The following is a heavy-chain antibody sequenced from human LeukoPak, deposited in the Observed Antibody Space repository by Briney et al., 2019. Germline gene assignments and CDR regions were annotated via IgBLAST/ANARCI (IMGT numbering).Heavy chain of an antibody. D-gene: IGHD3-16*01. CDR3: ASWGLLPRPFQH. J-gene: IGHJ1*01. CDR1: GFIFSDYY. Sequence: GGSLRLSCAASGFIFSDYYMSWIRQAPGKGLEWVSYISSSGSTIYYADSVKGRFTISRDNAKNSLYLQMNSLRAEDTAVYYCASWGLLPRPFQHWGQGTLVTVSS. CDR2: ISSSGSTI. V-gene: IGHV3-11*01.